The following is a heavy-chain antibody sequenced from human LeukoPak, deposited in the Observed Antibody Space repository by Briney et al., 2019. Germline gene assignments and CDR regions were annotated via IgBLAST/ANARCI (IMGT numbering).Heavy chain of an antibody. V-gene: IGHV3-30*02. CDR1: GFTFSSYG. D-gene: IGHD5-12*01. CDR2: IRYDGSNK. CDR3: VRDSPVVATFDY. Sequence: PGGSLRLSCAASGFTFSSYGMHWVRQAPGKGLEWVAFIRYDGSNKYYADSVKGRFTISRDNSKNTLYLQMNSLRAEDTAVYYCVRDSPVVATFDYWGQGTLVTVSS. J-gene: IGHJ4*02.